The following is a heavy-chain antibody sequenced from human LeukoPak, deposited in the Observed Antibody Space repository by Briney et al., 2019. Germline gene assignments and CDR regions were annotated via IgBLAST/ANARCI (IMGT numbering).Heavy chain of an antibody. CDR3: AKDQYPYSGSHGYFDY. CDR1: GFTFSSYA. V-gene: IGHV3-23*01. Sequence: GGSLRLSCAASGFTFSSYAMSWVRQAPGKGLEWVSAISGSGGSTYYADSVKGRFTISRDNSKNMLYLQMNSLRAEDTAVYYCAKDQYPYSGSHGYFDYWGQGTLVTVSS. J-gene: IGHJ4*02. CDR2: ISGSGGST. D-gene: IGHD1-26*01.